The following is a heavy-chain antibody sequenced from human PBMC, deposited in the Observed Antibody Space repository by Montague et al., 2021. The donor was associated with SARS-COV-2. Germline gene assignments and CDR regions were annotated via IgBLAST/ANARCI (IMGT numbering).Heavy chain of an antibody. V-gene: IGHV4-4*07. Sequence: SETLSLTCTVSGGSISGYYWSWFRQSAGKGLEWIGRIYNSGSTSXNPSLKSRVTMSVDTSKNQFSLKLSSVTAADTVVYYCVRDQGRSNWNYPDYWGQGTLVTVSS. CDR2: IYNSGST. CDR3: VRDQGRSNWNYPDY. CDR1: GGSISGYY. D-gene: IGHD1-20*01. J-gene: IGHJ4*02.